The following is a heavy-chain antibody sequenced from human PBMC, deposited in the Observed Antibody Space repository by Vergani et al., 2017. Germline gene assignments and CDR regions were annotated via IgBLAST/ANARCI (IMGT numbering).Heavy chain of an antibody. CDR1: GFTFSNYG. J-gene: IGHJ4*02. CDR3: AKDIGAGYSSGWYIGEYYFDY. Sequence: QVQLVESGGGVVQPGRSLRLSCAASGFTFSNYGMHWVRQAPGKGLEWVAVISYDGSNKYYADSVKGRFTISRDNSKNSLYLQMNSLRAEDTALYYCAKDIGAGYSSGWYIGEYYFDYWGQGTLVTVSS. D-gene: IGHD6-19*01. CDR2: ISYDGSNK. V-gene: IGHV3-30*18.